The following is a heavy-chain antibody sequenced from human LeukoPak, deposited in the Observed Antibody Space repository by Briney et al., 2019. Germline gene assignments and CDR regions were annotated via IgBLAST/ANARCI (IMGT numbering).Heavy chain of an antibody. J-gene: IGHJ6*03. D-gene: IGHD6-13*01. CDR3: ARVVGHSSSWYGYYYMDV. CDR1: GGSFSGYY. Sequence: PSETLSLTCAVYGGSFSGYYWSWIRQPPGKGLEWIGEINHSGSTNYNPSLRGRVTISVDTSKNQFSLKLSSVTAADTAVYYCARVVGHSSSWYGYYYMDVWGKGTTVTVSS. CDR2: INHSGST. V-gene: IGHV4-34*01.